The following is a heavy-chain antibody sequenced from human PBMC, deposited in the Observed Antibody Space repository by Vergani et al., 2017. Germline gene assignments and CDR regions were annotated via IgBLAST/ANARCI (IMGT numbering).Heavy chain of an antibody. Sequence: VQLVETGGGVVQPGGSLRLYCATSGFSFNTYGAHWVRQAPGKGLEWVAHISPDGSATSYVDSVKGRFTISRDNAKNSLYLQMNSLRAEDTAVYYCGLFYYYYGMDVWSQGTTVTVPS. V-gene: IGHV3-7*01. CDR2: ISPDGSAT. CDR3: GLFYYYYGMDV. J-gene: IGHJ6*02. CDR1: GFSFNTYG.